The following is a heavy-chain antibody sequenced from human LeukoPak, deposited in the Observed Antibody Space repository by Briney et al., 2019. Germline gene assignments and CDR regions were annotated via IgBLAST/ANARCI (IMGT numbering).Heavy chain of an antibody. V-gene: IGHV3-30*02. J-gene: IGHJ4*02. CDR2: IRYDRTYN. CDR3: AKGGSSSWDFFDY. CDR1: GFTFSSYG. Sequence: TGGSLRLSCAASGFTFSSYGMHWVRQAPGKGLEWVAFIRYDRTYNYYADSVKGRFTISRDNSKNTLYLQMSSLRAEDTAVYYCAKGGSSSWDFFDYWGQGTLVTVSS. D-gene: IGHD2-2*01.